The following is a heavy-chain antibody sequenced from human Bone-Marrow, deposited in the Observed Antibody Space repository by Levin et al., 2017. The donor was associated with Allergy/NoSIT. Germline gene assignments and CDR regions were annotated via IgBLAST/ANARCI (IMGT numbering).Heavy chain of an antibody. CDR2: ISGSGGST. CDR1: GFPFSSYA. CDR3: AKDGKRWLQGVTDY. J-gene: IGHJ4*02. D-gene: IGHD5-24*01. V-gene: IGHV3-23*01. Sequence: LSLPCAASGFPFSSYAMSWVRQAPGKGLEWVSAISGSGGSTYYADSVKGRFTISRDNSKNTLYLQMNSLRAEDTAVYYCAKDGKRWLQGVTDYWGQGTLVTVSS.